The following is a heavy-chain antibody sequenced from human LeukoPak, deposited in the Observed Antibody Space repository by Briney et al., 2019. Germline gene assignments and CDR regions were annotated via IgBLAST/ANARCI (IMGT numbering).Heavy chain of an antibody. D-gene: IGHD4-17*01. CDR2: IYYSGST. Sequence: SETLSLTCTVSGGSISSSSYYWGWIRQPPGKGLEWIVSIYYSGSTYYNPSLKSRVTISVSTAKNQFSLKLSSVTAADTAVYYCAVSMTTVTTDAFDIWGQGTMVTVSS. CDR3: AVSMTTVTTDAFDI. V-gene: IGHV4-39*01. J-gene: IGHJ3*02. CDR1: GGSISSSSYY.